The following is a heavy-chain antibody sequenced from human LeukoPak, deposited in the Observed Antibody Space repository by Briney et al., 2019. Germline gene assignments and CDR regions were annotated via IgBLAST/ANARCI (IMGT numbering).Heavy chain of an antibody. Sequence: PSETLSLTCAVSGGSISSSNWWSWVRQPPGKGLEWIGEIYHSGSTNYNPSLKSRVTISVDKSKNQFSLKLSSVTAADTAVYYCASGVLAAGIAAASFDYWGQGTLVTVSS. CDR2: IYHSGST. CDR3: ASGVLAAGIAAASFDY. CDR1: GGSISSSNW. J-gene: IGHJ4*02. D-gene: IGHD6-13*01. V-gene: IGHV4-4*02.